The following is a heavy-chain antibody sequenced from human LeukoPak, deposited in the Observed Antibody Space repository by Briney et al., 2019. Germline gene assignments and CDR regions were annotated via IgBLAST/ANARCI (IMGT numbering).Heavy chain of an antibody. CDR2: ISYDGSNK. V-gene: IGHV3-30*18. J-gene: IGHJ6*02. CDR3: AKDLTPMVRGVMYGMDV. Sequence: GGSLRLSCAASGFTFSSYGMHWVRQAPGKGLEWVAVISYDGSNKYYADSVKGRFTISRDNFKNTLYLQMNSLRAEDTAVYYCAKDLTPMVRGVMYGMDVWGQGTTVTVSS. D-gene: IGHD3-10*01. CDR1: GFTFSSYG.